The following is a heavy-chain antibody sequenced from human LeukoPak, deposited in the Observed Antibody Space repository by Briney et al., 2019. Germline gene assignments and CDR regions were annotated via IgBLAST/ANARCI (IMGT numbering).Heavy chain of an antibody. CDR1: GFTFSTYA. CDR2: IPYDGSNK. CDR3: ARAEGYGGELDS. D-gene: IGHD4-23*01. J-gene: IGHJ4*02. V-gene: IGHV3-30*04. Sequence: GGSLRLSCAASGFTFSTYAMHWVRQAPGKGLEWVAVIPYDGSNKYYADSVKGRFTISRENSKNRLYLQMNSLRAEDTAVYYCARAEGYGGELDSWGQGTLVTVSS.